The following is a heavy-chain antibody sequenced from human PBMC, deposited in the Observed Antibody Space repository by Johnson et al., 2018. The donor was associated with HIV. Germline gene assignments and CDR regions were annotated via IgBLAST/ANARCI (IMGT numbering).Heavy chain of an antibody. CDR2: IYSGGST. Sequence: VQLVESGGGLNQPGGSLRLSCAASGFIVSHNYMSWVRQAPGKGLEWVSVIYSGGSTYYADSVKGRFTISRDNSKNTLYLQMNSLRAEDTAVYYCASAKSGSFDAFDIWGQGTMVTVSS. J-gene: IGHJ3*02. CDR1: GFIVSHNY. CDR3: ASAKSGSFDAFDI. D-gene: IGHD1-26*01. V-gene: IGHV3-53*01.